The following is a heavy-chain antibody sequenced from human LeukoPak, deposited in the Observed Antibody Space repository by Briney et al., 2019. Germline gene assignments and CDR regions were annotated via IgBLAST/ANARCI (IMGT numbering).Heavy chain of an antibody. J-gene: IGHJ4*02. V-gene: IGHV3-23*01. D-gene: IGHD6-19*01. Sequence: GGSLRLPCAASGFTFSSYAMSWVRQAPGKGLEWVSAISGSGGSTYYADSVKGRFTISRDNSKNTLYLQMNSLRAEDTAVYYCAKNIAVAGTNYFDYWGQGTLVTVSS. CDR1: GFTFSSYA. CDR2: ISGSGGST. CDR3: AKNIAVAGTNYFDY.